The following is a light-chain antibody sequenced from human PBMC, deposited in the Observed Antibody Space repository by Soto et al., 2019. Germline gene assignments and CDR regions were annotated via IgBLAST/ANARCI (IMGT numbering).Light chain of an antibody. CDR1: SGDIGNYNL. V-gene: IGLV2-23*01. CDR2: EAT. J-gene: IGLJ2*01. Sequence: QSALTQPASVSGSPGQSITIPCTGTSGDIGNYNLISWYQHHPGKAPKVIIFEATKRPSDISGRFSASKSGNTASLTIPGLLAEDEADYYCCSYAGRASVIFGGGTKLTVL. CDR3: CSYAGRASVI.